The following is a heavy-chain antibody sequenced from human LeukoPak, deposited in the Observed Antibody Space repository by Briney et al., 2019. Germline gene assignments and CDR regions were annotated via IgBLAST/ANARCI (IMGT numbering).Heavy chain of an antibody. Sequence: PGGSLRLSCAASEFTFSSYGMHWVRQAPGKGLEWVAVISYDGSNKYYADSVKGRFTISRDNSKNTLYLQMNSLRAEDTAVYYCAKAMTTVTTPSTADDYWGQGTLVTVSS. CDR1: EFTFSSYG. CDR3: AKAMTTVTTPSTADDY. J-gene: IGHJ4*02. CDR2: ISYDGSNK. V-gene: IGHV3-30*18. D-gene: IGHD4-17*01.